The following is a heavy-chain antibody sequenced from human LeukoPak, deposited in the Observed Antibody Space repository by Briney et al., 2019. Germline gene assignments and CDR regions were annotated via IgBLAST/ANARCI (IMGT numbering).Heavy chain of an antibody. CDR3: ARVGRELTIDY. D-gene: IGHD1-26*01. Sequence: PGGSLRLSCAASGFXFSSYWMHWVRQAPGKGLVWVSRINSDGSSTSYADSVKGRFTISRDNAKNTLYLQMNSLRAEDTAVYYCARVGRELTIDYWGQGTLVTVSS. CDR2: INSDGSST. V-gene: IGHV3-74*01. CDR1: GFXFSSYW. J-gene: IGHJ4*02.